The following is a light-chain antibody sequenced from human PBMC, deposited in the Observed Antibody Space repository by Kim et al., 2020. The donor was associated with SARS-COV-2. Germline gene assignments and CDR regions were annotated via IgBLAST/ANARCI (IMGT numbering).Light chain of an antibody. CDR2: AAT. CDR3: QRFNSYPYT. Sequence: SASVGDRVSITGRASQGLSNYLVWYQQKPRKAPKLLIYAATTLQSGVPIRCSGSESRTDFARTISRVRTDDIETYYGQRFNSYPYTFGQGRKLE. V-gene: IGKV1-9*01. J-gene: IGKJ2*01. CDR1: QGLSNY.